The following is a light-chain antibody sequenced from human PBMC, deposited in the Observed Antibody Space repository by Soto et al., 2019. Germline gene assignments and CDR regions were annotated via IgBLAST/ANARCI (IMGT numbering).Light chain of an antibody. V-gene: IGLV2-14*01. Sequence: LTQPASVSGSPGQSITISCTGTSSDVGTYNYVSWYQQHPGKAPKVMIYEVSNRPSGVSNRFSGSKSGNTASLTISGLQAEDEADYYCSSYTSSSTYVFGTGTKVTVL. CDR2: EVS. CDR3: SSYTSSSTYV. CDR1: SSDVGTYNY. J-gene: IGLJ1*01.